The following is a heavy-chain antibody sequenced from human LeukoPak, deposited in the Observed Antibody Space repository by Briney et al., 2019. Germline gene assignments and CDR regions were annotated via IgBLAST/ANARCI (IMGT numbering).Heavy chain of an antibody. D-gene: IGHD3-3*01. J-gene: IGHJ4*02. CDR2: ISYDGSNK. CDR1: GFTFSSYG. V-gene: IGHV3-30*18. Sequence: GGSLRLSCAASGFTFSSYGMHWVRQAPGKGLEWVAVISYDGSNKYYADSVKGRFTISRDNSKNTLYLQMNSLRAEDTAVYYCAKTGYYDFWSGYYDYWGQGPLVTVSS. CDR3: AKTGYYDFWSGYYDY.